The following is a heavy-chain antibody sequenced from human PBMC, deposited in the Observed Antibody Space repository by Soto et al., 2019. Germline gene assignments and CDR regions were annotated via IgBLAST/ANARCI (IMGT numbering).Heavy chain of an antibody. V-gene: IGHV3-15*01. J-gene: IGHJ4*01. CDR2: IKSKADGSTK. D-gene: IGHD5-18*01. Sequence: PGGSLRLSCAASGITVSNVWMTWVRHAPGEGVEGVGRIKSKADGSTKEDGTPDKDRFMMSREDSKNTVDLQMHALRTEDTAFYCCATPRPGRHGYSFWGHGALVTVSS. CDR1: GITVSNVW. CDR3: ATPRPGRHGYSF.